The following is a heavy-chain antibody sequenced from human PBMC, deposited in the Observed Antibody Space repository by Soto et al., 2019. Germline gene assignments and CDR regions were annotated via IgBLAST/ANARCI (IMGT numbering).Heavy chain of an antibody. D-gene: IGHD4-17*01. J-gene: IGHJ5*02. CDR1: GYTLNEVA. Sequence: QVQLVQSGAEVKKPGASVKVSCKVSGYTLNEVAMHWVRQAPGKGLEWLGGFDPDEAETIYEQHFHGRVTMTKDTSTDTVYMELSSLRSEDTALYFCTTYHGDYNFDHWGQGTLVTVSS. CDR3: TTYHGDYNFDH. CDR2: FDPDEAET. V-gene: IGHV1-24*01.